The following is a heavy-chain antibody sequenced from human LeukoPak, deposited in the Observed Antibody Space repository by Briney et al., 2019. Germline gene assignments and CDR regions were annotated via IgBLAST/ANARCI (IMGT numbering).Heavy chain of an antibody. D-gene: IGHD4-17*01. J-gene: IGHJ6*03. CDR3: ARGKYGDYYYYYYYMDV. Sequence: GASVKVSCKASGYTFTSYDINWVRQATGQGLEWMGWMNPNSGNTGYAQKFQGRVTMTRNTSISTAYMELSSLSSEDTAVYYCARGKYGDYYYYYYYMDVWGKGTTVTISS. CDR1: GYTFTSYD. CDR2: MNPNSGNT. V-gene: IGHV1-8*01.